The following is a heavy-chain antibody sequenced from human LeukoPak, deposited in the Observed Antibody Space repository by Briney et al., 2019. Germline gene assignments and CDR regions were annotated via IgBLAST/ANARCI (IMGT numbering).Heavy chain of an antibody. V-gene: IGHV3-23*01. CDR3: VRDPRYYHYMDV. Sequence: PGGSLRLSCTVSGFTFSSYWMSWVRQAPGKGLEWVSAISGSGGSTYYADSVKGRFTVSRDNAKNTLYLQMNSLRAEDTAVYYCVRDPRYYHYMDVWGKGTTVTVSS. CDR1: GFTFSSYW. J-gene: IGHJ6*03. CDR2: ISGSGGST.